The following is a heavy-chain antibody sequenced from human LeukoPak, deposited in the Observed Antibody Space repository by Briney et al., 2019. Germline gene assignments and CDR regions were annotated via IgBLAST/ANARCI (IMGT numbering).Heavy chain of an antibody. CDR1: RFTFSSYA. CDR3: AKGLAGPFDY. J-gene: IGHJ4*02. CDR2: VSGSGGST. Sequence: GGSLRLSCAASRFTFSSYAMSWVRQAPGKGLEWVSAVSGSGGSTYYADSVKGRFTISRDNSKNTLYLQMNSLRVDDTAVYYCAKGLAGPFDYWGQGTLVTVS. V-gene: IGHV3-23*01. D-gene: IGHD6-13*01.